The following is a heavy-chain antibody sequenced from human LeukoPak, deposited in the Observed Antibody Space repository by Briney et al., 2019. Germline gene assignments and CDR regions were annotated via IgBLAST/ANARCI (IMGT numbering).Heavy chain of an antibody. CDR2: ISYDGSNK. Sequence: GRSLRLSCAASGFTFSSYAMHWVRQAPGKGLEWVAVISYDGSNKYYADSVKGRFTISRDNSKNTLYLQMNSLRAEDTAVYYCARRYFDYWGQGTLVTVSS. CDR1: GFTFSSYA. CDR3: ARRYFDY. V-gene: IGHV3-30-3*01. J-gene: IGHJ4*02.